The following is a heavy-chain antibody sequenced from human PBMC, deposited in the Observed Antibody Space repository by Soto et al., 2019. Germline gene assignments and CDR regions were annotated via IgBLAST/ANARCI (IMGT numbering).Heavy chain of an antibody. CDR3: ATSQKGYNWNYFDH. V-gene: IGHV4-39*01. J-gene: IGHJ4*02. Sequence: SETLSLTFAVSRGSISGSYYYWGWLRQPPGKGPGWIGSVFYTGFTSYNPSLEGRVSVSVDTSKNQFSLKVSGVSAADTAVYYCATSQKGYNWNYFDHWGQGALVTVSS. CDR2: VFYTGFT. CDR1: RGSISGSYYY. D-gene: IGHD1-20*01.